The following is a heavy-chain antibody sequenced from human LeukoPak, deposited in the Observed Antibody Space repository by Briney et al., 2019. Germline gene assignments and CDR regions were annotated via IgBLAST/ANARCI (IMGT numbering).Heavy chain of an antibody. J-gene: IGHJ4*02. D-gene: IGHD6-19*01. CDR3: ARAPESSSGWLLDC. Sequence: PSETLSLTCSVSGGSISTYYGSWIRQSAGKGLEWIGRIHTSGSTNYNPSLKSRVTMSVDTSKNQFSLKVTSVSAADTGMYYCARAPESSSGWLLDCWGQGSLVTVSS. CDR2: IHTSGST. V-gene: IGHV4-4*07. CDR1: GGSISTYY.